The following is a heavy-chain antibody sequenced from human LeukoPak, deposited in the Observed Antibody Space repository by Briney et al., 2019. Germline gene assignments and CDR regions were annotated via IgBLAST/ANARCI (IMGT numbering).Heavy chain of an antibody. CDR1: GFTFSNYW. CDR3: ARDWEGIRFDP. CDR2: INQDGSER. J-gene: IGHJ5*02. D-gene: IGHD1-26*01. Sequence: GGSLRLSCAVSGFTFSNYWMSWVRQAPAKGLEWVAYINQDGSERYYVDSMEGRFTISRDNAKNSLYLQMNSLRAEDTAVYYCARDWEGIRFDPWGQGTLVTVSS. V-gene: IGHV3-7*01.